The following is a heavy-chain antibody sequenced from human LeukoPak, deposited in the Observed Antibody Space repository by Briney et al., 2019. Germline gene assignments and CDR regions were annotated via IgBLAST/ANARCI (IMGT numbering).Heavy chain of an antibody. J-gene: IGHJ6*02. V-gene: IGHV4-31*03. D-gene: IGHD5-24*01. CDR2: IYYSGST. Sequence: SETLSLTCTVSGGSISSGGYYWSWIRQHPGKGLEWIGYIYYSGSTYYNPSLKSRVTIPVDTSKNQFSLKLSSVTAADTAVYYCARDSGWLQLGAYYYYGMDVWGQGTTVTVSS. CDR3: ARDSGWLQLGAYYYYGMDV. CDR1: GGSISSGGYY.